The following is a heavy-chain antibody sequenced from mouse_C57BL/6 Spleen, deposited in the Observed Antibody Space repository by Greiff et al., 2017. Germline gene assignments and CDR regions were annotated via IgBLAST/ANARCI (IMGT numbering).Heavy chain of an antibody. V-gene: IGHV5-6*01. Sequence: EVKLVESGGDLVKPGGSLKLSCAASGFTFSSYGMSWVRQTPDKRLEWVATISSGGSYTYYPDSVKGRFTISRDNAKNTLYLQMSSLKSEDTAMYYCARGYYGYWYFDVWGTGTTVTVSS. CDR2: ISSGGSYT. J-gene: IGHJ1*03. D-gene: IGHD1-1*01. CDR3: ARGYYGYWYFDV. CDR1: GFTFSSYG.